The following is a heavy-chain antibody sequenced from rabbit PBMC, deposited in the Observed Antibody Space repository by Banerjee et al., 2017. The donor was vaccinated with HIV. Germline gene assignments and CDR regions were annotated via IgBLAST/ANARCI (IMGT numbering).Heavy chain of an antibody. J-gene: IGHJ4*01. D-gene: IGHD3-3*01. V-gene: IGHV1S43*01. CDR1: GIDFSRSFW. CDR2: IYPTYGAT. CDR3: ARGLVAGVLDL. Sequence: QEHLVESGGGLVTLGGSLKLTRKASGIDFSRSFWISWVRQTPGKGLEWIGCIYPTYGATDYANWVNGRFTISLDNAQNTVFLQMTSLTAADTATYFCARGLVAGVLDLWGPGTLVTVS.